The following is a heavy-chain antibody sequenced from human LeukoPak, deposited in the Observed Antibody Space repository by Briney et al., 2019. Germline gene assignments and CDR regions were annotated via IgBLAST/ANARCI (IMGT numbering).Heavy chain of an antibody. Sequence: GGSLRLSCAASGFTFSSYWMSWVRQAPGKGLEWVSAISGSGGSTYYADSVKGRFTISRDNSKNTLYLQMNSLRAEDTAVYYCAKDPRGYSSSWYYNWFDPWGQGTLVTVSS. J-gene: IGHJ5*02. CDR3: AKDPRGYSSSWYYNWFDP. CDR2: ISGSGGST. D-gene: IGHD6-13*01. CDR1: GFTFSSYW. V-gene: IGHV3-23*01.